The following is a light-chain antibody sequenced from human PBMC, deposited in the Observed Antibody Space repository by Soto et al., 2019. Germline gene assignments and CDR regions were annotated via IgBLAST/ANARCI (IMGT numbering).Light chain of an antibody. CDR3: QQSFTTPYP. Sequence: DIQMTQSPSSLSASVGDRVTITCRASQTIAMYVNWFQQKPGKAPKPLIYTTSSLQSGVPPRFSGSGSETDFTLTISRLQPEDSATYDCQQSFTTPYPFGQGTKLEIK. CDR1: QTIAMY. CDR2: TTS. V-gene: IGKV1-39*01. J-gene: IGKJ2*01.